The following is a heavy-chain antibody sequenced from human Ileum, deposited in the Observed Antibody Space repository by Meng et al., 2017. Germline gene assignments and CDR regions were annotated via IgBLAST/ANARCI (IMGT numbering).Heavy chain of an antibody. J-gene: IGHJ4*02. CDR2: IHQNGST. V-gene: IGHV4-4*03. D-gene: IGHD1-26*01. CDR1: GASTRHSCW. CDR3: ARHILGPTPGMEY. Sequence: RLGACAGLVNPPGTPSLTCAGSGASTRHSCWWSWVRQPPGQGLEWIGQIHQNGSTNYYPSIKRRVTISIDGSENQLSLKLGCMPAADTAVYYCARHILGPTPGMEYWGQGTLVTVSS.